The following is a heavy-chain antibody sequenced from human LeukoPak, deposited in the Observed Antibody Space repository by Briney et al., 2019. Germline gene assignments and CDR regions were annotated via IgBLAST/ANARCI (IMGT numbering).Heavy chain of an antibody. V-gene: IGHV1-24*01. CDR1: GHTLTELF. J-gene: IGHJ5*02. CDR2: FDPEDGET. D-gene: IGHD2/OR15-2a*01. Sequence: ASVKVSCKVSGHTLTELFMHWVRQAPGKGLEWMGGFDPEDGETIYAQKFQGRVTMTKDTSTHTGYMELSSLGSDDTAVYYCTLQRISFLNYFGPWGQGTLVTVSS. CDR3: TLQRISFLNYFGP.